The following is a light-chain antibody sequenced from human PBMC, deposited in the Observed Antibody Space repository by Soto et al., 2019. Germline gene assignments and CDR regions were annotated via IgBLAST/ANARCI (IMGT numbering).Light chain of an antibody. Sequence: QSVLTQPPSASGTPGQRVTISCSGSSSNIGSNYVYWYQQLPGTAPKLLIYRNNQRPSGVPDRFSGSKSGTSASLAISGLRSEDEADYYCAAWDDSLSGSVFGGGTKLPVL. CDR1: SSNIGSNY. CDR3: AAWDDSLSGSV. CDR2: RNN. V-gene: IGLV1-47*01. J-gene: IGLJ3*02.